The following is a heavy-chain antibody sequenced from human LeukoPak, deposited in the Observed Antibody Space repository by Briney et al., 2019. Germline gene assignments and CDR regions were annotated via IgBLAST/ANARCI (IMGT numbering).Heavy chain of an antibody. Sequence: GGSLRLSCTASGFTFINYSMNWVRQAPGKGLEWVSVIYSGGSTYYADSVKGRFTISRDNSKNTLYLQMNSLRAEDTAVYYCARDPGGIVGATGYFDYWGQGTLVTVSS. CDR1: GFTFINYS. CDR3: ARDPGGIVGATGYFDY. CDR2: IYSGGST. V-gene: IGHV3-66*01. D-gene: IGHD1-26*01. J-gene: IGHJ4*02.